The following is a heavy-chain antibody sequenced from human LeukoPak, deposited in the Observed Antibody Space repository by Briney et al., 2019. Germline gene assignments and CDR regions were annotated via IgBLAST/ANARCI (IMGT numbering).Heavy chain of an antibody. V-gene: IGHV4-4*08. CDR3: ARDRWKYYGSGSYYDY. Sequence: SETLSLTCTVSGGSISGYYWNWIRQNPGKGLEWIGYVYSSGSTKYNAALKRRVTISVDTSKNQFSLKMNSVTAADTAVYYCARDRWKYYGSGSYYDYWGQGTLVTVSS. J-gene: IGHJ4*02. CDR2: VYSSGST. CDR1: GGSISGYY. D-gene: IGHD3-10*01.